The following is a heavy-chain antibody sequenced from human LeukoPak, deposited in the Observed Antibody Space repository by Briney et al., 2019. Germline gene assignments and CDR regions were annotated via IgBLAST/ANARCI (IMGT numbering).Heavy chain of an antibody. D-gene: IGHD3-10*01. J-gene: IGHJ5*02. CDR2: INPNSGDT. Sequence: ASVKVSCKASGYTFTGYYMHWVRQAPGQGLEWMGWINPNSGDTNYQGRVTMTRDTSINTAYMELSRLRSDDTAVYYCARVGSGRITMVRGVRLWFDPWGQGTLVTVSS. CDR1: GYTFTGYY. CDR3: ARVGSGRITMVRGVRLWFDP. V-gene: IGHV1-2*02.